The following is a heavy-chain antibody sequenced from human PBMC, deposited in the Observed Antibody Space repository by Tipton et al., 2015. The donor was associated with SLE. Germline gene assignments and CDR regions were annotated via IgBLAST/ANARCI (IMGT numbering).Heavy chain of an antibody. Sequence: SLRLSCAASGFTFSSYAMSWVRQAPGKGLEWVSVIYSGGSSTYYADSVKGRFTISRDNSENTLYLQMNSLRAEDTAVYYCAKVVGPRDAFDIWGQGTMVTVSS. J-gene: IGHJ3*02. CDR2: IYSGGSST. CDR3: AKVVGPRDAFDI. CDR1: GFTFSSYA. V-gene: IGHV3-23*03.